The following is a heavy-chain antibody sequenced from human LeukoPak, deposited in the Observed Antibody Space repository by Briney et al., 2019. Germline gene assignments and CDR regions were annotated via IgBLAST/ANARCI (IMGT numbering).Heavy chain of an antibody. V-gene: IGHV1-18*01. CDR2: ISAYNGNT. CDR1: GGTFSSYA. J-gene: IGHJ4*02. Sequence: GASVKVSCKASGGTFSSYAINWVRQAPGQGLEWMGWISAYNGNTNYAQKFQGRVTMTTDTSTSTAYMELRSLRSDDTAVYYCARDAQVTGTTPLDYWGQGTLVTVSS. CDR3: ARDAQVTGTTPLDY. D-gene: IGHD1-20*01.